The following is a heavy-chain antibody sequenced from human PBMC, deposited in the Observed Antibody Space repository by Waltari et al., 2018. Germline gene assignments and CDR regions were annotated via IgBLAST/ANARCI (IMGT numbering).Heavy chain of an antibody. Sequence: QVQLQQWGAGLLKPSETLSLTCAVYGGSFSGYYWSWIRQPPGKGLEWIGEINHSGSTNYNPSLKSRVTISVDTSKNQFSLKLSSVTAADTAVYYCARPPSRWSSGSYPLWGQGTLVTVSS. D-gene: IGHD1-26*01. V-gene: IGHV4-34*01. CDR2: INHSGST. CDR3: ARPPSRWSSGSYPL. J-gene: IGHJ4*02. CDR1: GGSFSGYY.